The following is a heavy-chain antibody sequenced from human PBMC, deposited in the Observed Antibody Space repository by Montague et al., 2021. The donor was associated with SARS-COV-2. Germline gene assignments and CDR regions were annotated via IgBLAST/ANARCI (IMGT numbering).Heavy chain of an antibody. CDR3: ALPTAGARSDP. D-gene: IGHD2-2*01. J-gene: IGHJ5*02. V-gene: IGHV4-4*02. CDR1: GGSISSSNW. CDR2: IYHSGST. Sequence: SETLSLTCAVSGGSISSSNWWSWVRQPPGKGLEWIGDIYHSGSTNYNPSLKSRVTISLDKSKNHFSLKLSSVTAADTAVYYCALPTAGARSDPWGQGTLVTVSS.